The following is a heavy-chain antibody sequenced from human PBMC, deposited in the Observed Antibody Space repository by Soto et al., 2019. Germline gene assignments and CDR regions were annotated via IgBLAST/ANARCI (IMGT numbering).Heavy chain of an antibody. V-gene: IGHV1-18*04. CDR3: VRGGILEANRPYYYYGLDV. CDR2: VSPYNGNT. J-gene: IGHJ6*02. D-gene: IGHD1-1*01. CDR1: GYSFSDYS. Sequence: ASVKVSCKASGYSFSDYSINWVRQAPGQGLEWMGWVSPYNGNTYYAPRLQGRVTMTTDTSTTTAYMSLRSLRSDDTAIYYCVRGGILEANRPYYYYGLDVWGQGTPVTVSS.